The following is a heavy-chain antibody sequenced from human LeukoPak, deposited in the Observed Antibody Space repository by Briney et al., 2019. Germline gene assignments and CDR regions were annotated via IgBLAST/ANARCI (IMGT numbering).Heavy chain of an antibody. Sequence: SETLCLTCTVSGGSISSGGYYWSWIRQHPGKGLEWIGYIYYSGSTYYNPSLKSRVTISVDTSKNQFSLKLSSVTAADTAVYYCAREYYYDSSGLDYWGQGTLVTVSS. CDR3: AREYYYDSSGLDY. CDR1: GGSISSGGYY. D-gene: IGHD3-22*01. CDR2: IYYSGST. V-gene: IGHV4-31*03. J-gene: IGHJ4*02.